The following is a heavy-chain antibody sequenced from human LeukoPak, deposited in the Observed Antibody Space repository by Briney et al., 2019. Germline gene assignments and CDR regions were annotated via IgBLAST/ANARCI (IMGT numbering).Heavy chain of an antibody. CDR2: IYYSGST. J-gene: IGHJ4*02. V-gene: IGHV4-59*08. CDR3: ARQGSGSARD. CDR1: GGSISNYY. Sequence: SETLSLTCTASGGSISNYYWSWIRQPPGKGLEWIGYIYYSGSTNYNPSLKSRVTISVDTSKNQFSLKLSSVTAADTAVYYCARQGSGSARDWGQGTLVTVSS. D-gene: IGHD6-19*01.